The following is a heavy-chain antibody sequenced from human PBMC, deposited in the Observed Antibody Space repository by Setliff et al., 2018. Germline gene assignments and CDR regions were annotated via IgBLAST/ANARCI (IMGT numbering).Heavy chain of an antibody. Sequence: NPSETLSLTCNVSGVSISNYYWSWIRQPPGKGLECIGYIQKSGGTNYNPSLKSRVTISVDTSTNQFSLKLRSVTAADTAVYYCARLSWDGLRYHGLDVWGQGTTVTVSS. CDR2: IQKSGGT. CDR1: GVSISNYY. V-gene: IGHV4-59*01. J-gene: IGHJ6*02. CDR3: ARLSWDGLRYHGLDV. D-gene: IGHD3-10*01.